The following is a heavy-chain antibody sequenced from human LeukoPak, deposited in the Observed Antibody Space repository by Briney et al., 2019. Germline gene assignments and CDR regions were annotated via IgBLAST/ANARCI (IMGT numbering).Heavy chain of an antibody. D-gene: IGHD3-3*01. Sequence: GGSLRLSCAASGFTFSNYGMSWVRQAPGKGLEWVSEISGSGSRTYYADYVKGRFTISRDNPKNTLYLQMNSLRVDDTATYYCARGLLEWLRLETYYFDYWGQGSQVTVSS. CDR1: GFTFSNYG. CDR3: ARGLLEWLRLETYYFDY. CDR2: ISGSGSRT. V-gene: IGHV3-23*01. J-gene: IGHJ4*02.